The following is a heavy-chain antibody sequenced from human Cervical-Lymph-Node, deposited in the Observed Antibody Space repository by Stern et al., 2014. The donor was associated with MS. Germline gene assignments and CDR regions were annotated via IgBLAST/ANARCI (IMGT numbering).Heavy chain of an antibody. CDR1: GDSVSSNSAA. CDR3: ARERPVSGSYEDWNDP. D-gene: IGHD3-3*01. V-gene: IGHV6-1*01. CDR2: TYYRSKWYS. J-gene: IGHJ5*02. Sequence: VQLVESGPGLVKPSQTLSLTCAISGDSVSSNSAAWSWVRQSPSRGLEWLGRTYYRSKWYSDYAESVKSRMTINTDTSNNQFALHLNSVTPEDTALYYCARERPVSGSYEDWNDPWGQGILVTVSS.